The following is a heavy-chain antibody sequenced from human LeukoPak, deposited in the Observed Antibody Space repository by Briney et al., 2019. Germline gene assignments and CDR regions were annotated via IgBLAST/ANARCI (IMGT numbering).Heavy chain of an antibody. Sequence: SETLSLTCSVSGGSIASRNYYWGWIRQPPGKGLEWIGSINYSGSTYYNPSLKSRITISIDTSKNQFSLKLSSVTAADAAVYGCARLSSGAFDVWGLGTVVTVSS. CDR3: ARLSSGAFDV. CDR2: INYSGST. V-gene: IGHV4-39*01. J-gene: IGHJ3*01. CDR1: GGSIASRNYY. D-gene: IGHD3-10*01.